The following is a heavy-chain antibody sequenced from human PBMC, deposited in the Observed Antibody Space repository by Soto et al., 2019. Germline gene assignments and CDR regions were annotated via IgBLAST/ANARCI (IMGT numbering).Heavy chain of an antibody. V-gene: IGHV3-21*01. CDR2: ISNSSSYI. J-gene: IGHJ6*03. D-gene: IGHD2-15*01. CDR1: GFTFSSYS. CDR3: ARDFVVVVAATPEFDYYYYMDV. Sequence: GGSLRLSCAASGFTFSSYSMNWVRQAPGKGLGWVSSISNSSSYIYYADSVKGRFTISRDNAKNSLYLQMNSLRAEDTAVYYCARDFVVVVAATPEFDYYYYMDVWGKGTTVTVSS.